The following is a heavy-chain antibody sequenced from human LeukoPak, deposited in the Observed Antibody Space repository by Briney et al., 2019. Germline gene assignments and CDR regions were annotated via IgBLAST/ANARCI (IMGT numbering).Heavy chain of an antibody. CDR2: IIPIFGTA. Sequence: SVKVSCKASGYTFTSYGISWVRQAPGQGLEWMGGIIPIFGTANYAQKFQGRVTITADESTSTAYMELSSLRSEDTAVYYCARYYSGWYYFDYWGQGTLVTVSS. J-gene: IGHJ4*02. CDR1: GYTFTSYG. D-gene: IGHD6-19*01. CDR3: ARYYSGWYYFDY. V-gene: IGHV1-69*13.